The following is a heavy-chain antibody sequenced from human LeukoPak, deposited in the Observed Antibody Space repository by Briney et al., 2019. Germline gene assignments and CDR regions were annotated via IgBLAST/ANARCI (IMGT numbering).Heavy chain of an antibody. Sequence: ASVKGSCKASGYTFTDYYTHWVRQAPGQGLEWMGWINPNSGSTNYAQKFQGRVTMTTNTSITTAYMELSRLRSDDTAVYYCAKPIPAPGLSVFDIWGQGTMVTVSS. J-gene: IGHJ3*02. CDR2: INPNSGST. D-gene: IGHD6-13*01. CDR1: GYTFTDYY. CDR3: AKPIPAPGLSVFDI. V-gene: IGHV1-2*02.